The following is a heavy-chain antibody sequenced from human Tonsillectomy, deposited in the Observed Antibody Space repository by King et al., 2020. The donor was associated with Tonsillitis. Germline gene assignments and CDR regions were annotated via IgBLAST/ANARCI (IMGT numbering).Heavy chain of an antibody. CDR1: GGSFSGYY. J-gene: IGHJ4*02. CDR2: IDHSGST. CDR3: ARGFPRGEWLFQGGYLDY. D-gene: IGHD3-3*01. Sequence: VQLQQWGAVLLKPSETLSLTCAVYGGSFSGYYWSWIRQPPGKGLEWIGEIDHSGSTNYDPSLKSLVTISVDTSTNQFSLKLDSVTAADTAVYYCARGFPRGEWLFQGGYLDYWGQGTPVTVSS. V-gene: IGHV4-34*01.